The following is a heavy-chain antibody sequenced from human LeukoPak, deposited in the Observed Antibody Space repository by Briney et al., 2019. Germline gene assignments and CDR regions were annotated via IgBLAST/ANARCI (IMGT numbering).Heavy chain of an antibody. CDR2: INPSGGTT. CDR1: GYTFTSYY. J-gene: IGHJ5*02. CDR3: ARRIGPGWFDP. V-gene: IGHV1-46*01. Sequence: ASMKVSCKASGYTFTSYYMHWVRQAPGQGLEWMGIINPSGGTTIYAQKFQGRVTMTGDTSTSTAYMELSSLRSEDTAVYYCARRIGPGWFDPWGQGTLVTVSS.